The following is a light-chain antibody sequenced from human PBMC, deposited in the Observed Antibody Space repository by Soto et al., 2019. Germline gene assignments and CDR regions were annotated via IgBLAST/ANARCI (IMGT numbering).Light chain of an antibody. CDR1: SSDIGSYNL. Sequence: QSALAQPASVSGSPGQSITISCTGTSSDIGSYNLVSWYLQHPGKAPKLIIYEGTNRPSGVSNRFSGSKSGNTASLTISGLQAEDEADYYCGSYAGGATFGYVFGTGTKLTVL. V-gene: IGLV2-23*03. CDR2: EGT. J-gene: IGLJ1*01. CDR3: GSYAGGATFGYV.